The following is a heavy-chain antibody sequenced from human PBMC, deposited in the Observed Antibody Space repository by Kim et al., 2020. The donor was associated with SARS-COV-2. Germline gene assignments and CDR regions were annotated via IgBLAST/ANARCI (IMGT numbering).Heavy chain of an antibody. Sequence: QEVQGRVTLTADQSTSTAYMGLGSRRSEDTAVYYCARDWGEPYYFDYWGQGTLVTVSS. D-gene: IGHD3-16*01. V-gene: IGHV1-69*01. CDR3: ARDWGEPYYFDY. J-gene: IGHJ4*02.